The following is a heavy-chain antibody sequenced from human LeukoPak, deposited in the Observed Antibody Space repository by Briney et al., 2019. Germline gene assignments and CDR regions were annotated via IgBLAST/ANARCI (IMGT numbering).Heavy chain of an antibody. Sequence: PSETLSLTCTVSGGSISSSSYYWGWIRQPPGKGLEWIGSIYYSGSTYYNPSLKSRVTISVDTSKNQFSLKLTSVTAAADTAVYYCARGSFYSNYRWGDHSSEEYFHLWGRGTLVTVSS. J-gene: IGHJ2*01. CDR3: ARGSFYSNYRWGDHSSEEYFHL. CDR2: IYYSGST. V-gene: IGHV4-39*07. D-gene: IGHD4-11*01. CDR1: GGSISSSSYY.